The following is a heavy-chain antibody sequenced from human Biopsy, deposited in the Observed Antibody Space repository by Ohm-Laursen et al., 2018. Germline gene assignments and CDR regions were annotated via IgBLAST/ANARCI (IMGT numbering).Heavy chain of an antibody. CDR3: ARGPHSGSHSCFDY. D-gene: IGHD1-26*01. CDR2: IIPMFGTA. V-gene: IGHV1-69*13. Sequence: ASVKVSWKVSGGTFINYAISWVRQAPGQGLEWMGGIIPMFGTANYAQMFQGRVTISADESTSTSYMELSSLTTEDTAIYYCARGPHSGSHSCFDYWGRGTLVTVSS. CDR1: GGTFINYA. J-gene: IGHJ4*02.